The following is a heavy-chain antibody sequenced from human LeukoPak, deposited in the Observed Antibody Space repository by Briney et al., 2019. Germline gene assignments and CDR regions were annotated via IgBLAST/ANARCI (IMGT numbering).Heavy chain of an antibody. D-gene: IGHD3-16*01. CDR2: IYYSGST. V-gene: IGHV4-59*12. CDR3: ARASVGRQDYYYYYMDV. CDR1: GGSISSYY. J-gene: IGHJ6*03. Sequence: SETLSLTCTVSGGSISSYYWSWIRQPPGKGLEWIGYIYYSGSTNYNPSLKSRVTISVDTSKNQFSLKLSSVTAADTAVYYCARASVGRQDYYYYYMDVWGKGTTVTVSS.